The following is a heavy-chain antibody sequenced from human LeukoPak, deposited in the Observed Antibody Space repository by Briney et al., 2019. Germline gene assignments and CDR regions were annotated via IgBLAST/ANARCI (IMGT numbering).Heavy chain of an antibody. D-gene: IGHD3-22*01. J-gene: IGHJ5*02. Sequence: PSQTLSLTCTVSGASISSGSYYSSWIRQPAGKGLEWIGRIYTGGSTNYNPSLKSRVTISADMSKNQFSLKLRSVTAADTAVYYCARDGLTMIAWGQGTLVTVSS. V-gene: IGHV4-61*02. CDR2: IYTGGST. CDR1: GASISSGSYY. CDR3: ARDGLTMIA.